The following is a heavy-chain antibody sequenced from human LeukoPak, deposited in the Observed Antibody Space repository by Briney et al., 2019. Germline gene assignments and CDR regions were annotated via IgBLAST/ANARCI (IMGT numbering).Heavy chain of an antibody. CDR3: ARLYCSSTSCHLDY. V-gene: IGHV4-59*01. CDR1: GGSISSYY. D-gene: IGHD2-2*01. CDR2: IYYSGST. J-gene: IGHJ4*02. Sequence: PSETLSLTCTVSGGSISSYYWSWIRQPPGKGLEWIGYIYYSGSTNYNPSLKSRVTISVDTSKNQFSLKLSSVTAADTAAYYCARLYCSSTSCHLDYWGQGTLVTVSS.